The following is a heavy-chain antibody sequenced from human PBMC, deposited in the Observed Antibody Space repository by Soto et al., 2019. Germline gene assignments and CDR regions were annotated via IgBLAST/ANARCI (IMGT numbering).Heavy chain of an antibody. Sequence: QVQLVESGGGVVQPGRSLRLSCAASGINFSRSGMHWVRQAPGKGLEWVALIWFDGSMEYYADSVKGQFTISRDNSRNTVYLQMSSLRAEDTAVYYCARDAGTTRMDVWGQVTTVTVSS. CDR2: IWFDGSME. D-gene: IGHD1-7*01. CDR3: ARDAGTTRMDV. V-gene: IGHV3-33*01. CDR1: GINFSRSG. J-gene: IGHJ6*02.